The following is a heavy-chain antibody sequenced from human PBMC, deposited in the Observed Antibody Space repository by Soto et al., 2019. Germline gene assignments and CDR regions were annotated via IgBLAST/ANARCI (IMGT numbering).Heavy chain of an antibody. D-gene: IGHD3-9*01. Sequence: PGGSLRLSCAASGFTSSSYAMSWVRQAPGKGLEWVSAISGSGSNTYYADSVKGRFTISRDNSKNTLCLQMNSLRAEDTAVYYCAKALRYFDWLVRPWNAMDVWGQGTTVTVSS. V-gene: IGHV3-23*01. CDR1: GFTSSSYA. J-gene: IGHJ6*02. CDR3: AKALRYFDWLVRPWNAMDV. CDR2: ISGSGSNT.